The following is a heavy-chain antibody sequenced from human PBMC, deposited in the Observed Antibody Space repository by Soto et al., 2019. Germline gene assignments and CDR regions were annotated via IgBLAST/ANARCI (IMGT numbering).Heavy chain of an antibody. V-gene: IGHV1-3*01. J-gene: IGHJ4*02. CDR2: INAGNGDT. Sequence: ASVKVSCKTSGYTFSMHAIHWVRQAPGQGLEWMGWINAGNGDTKYSENFQDRVAITRDAYASAAYMEVRSLRSEDTAIYYCARDEGGWNSIEGGFVQFILDYWGQGRVVTVS. CDR3: ARDEGGWNSIEGGFVQFILDY. CDR1: GYTFSMHA. D-gene: IGHD1-7*01.